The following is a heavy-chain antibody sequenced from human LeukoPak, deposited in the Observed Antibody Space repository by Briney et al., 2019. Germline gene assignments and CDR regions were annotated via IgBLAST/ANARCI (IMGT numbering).Heavy chain of an antibody. CDR2: ISAYNGNT. Sequence: ASVKVSCKASGYTFISYGISWVRRAPGQGLEWMGWISAYNGNTNYAQKLQGRVTMTTDTSTSTAYMELRSLRSDDTAVYYCARDQYSSSRYGYYYYGMDVWGKGITVTVSS. CDR3: ARDQYSSSRYGYYYYGMDV. CDR1: GYTFISYG. J-gene: IGHJ6*04. V-gene: IGHV1-18*04. D-gene: IGHD6-13*01.